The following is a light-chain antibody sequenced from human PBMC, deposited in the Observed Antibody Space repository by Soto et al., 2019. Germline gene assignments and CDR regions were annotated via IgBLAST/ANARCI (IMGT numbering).Light chain of an antibody. J-gene: IGKJ4*01. V-gene: IGKV1-12*01. CDR2: AAS. CDR3: QQANSFPLT. CDR1: QGISSW. Sequence: DIQMTQSPSSVSASVGDRVTITCRASQGISSWLDWYQQKPGKAPNLLIYAASSLQSGVPSRFSGSGSGTDFTLTISSLQPEDFATYYCQQANSFPLTFGGGTKVE.